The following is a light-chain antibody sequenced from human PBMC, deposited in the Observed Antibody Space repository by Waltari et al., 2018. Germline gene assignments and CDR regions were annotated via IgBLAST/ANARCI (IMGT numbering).Light chain of an antibody. CDR1: SRDVGGYNC. J-gene: IGLJ2*01. CDR2: DVS. V-gene: IGLV2-14*03. Sequence: QSALTQPASVSGSPGQSITISSTGTSRDVGGYNCVSWYQHHPGKAPKLLVFDVSNRPSGASNRFSGSKSGNTASLTIAGLQAGDEADYYCSSKTSSSTVVFGGGTKLTVL. CDR3: SSKTSSSTVV.